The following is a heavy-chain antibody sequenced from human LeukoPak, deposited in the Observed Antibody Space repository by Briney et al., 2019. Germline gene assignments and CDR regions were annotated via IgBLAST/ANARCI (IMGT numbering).Heavy chain of an antibody. Sequence: GGSLRLSCAASGFTFSSYTMNWVRQAPGKGLEWVSSIRSSSLIIYYADSLKGRFTISRDNAKNTLYLQVNSLRAEDTAVYYCGRRVDYWGEETLVSVS. CDR1: GFTFSSYT. CDR3: GRRVDY. CDR2: IRSSSLII. D-gene: IGHD6-13*01. V-gene: IGHV3-21*01. J-gene: IGHJ4*02.